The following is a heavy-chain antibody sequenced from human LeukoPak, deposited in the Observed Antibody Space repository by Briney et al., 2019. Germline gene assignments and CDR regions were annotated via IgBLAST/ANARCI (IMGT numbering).Heavy chain of an antibody. Sequence: SETLSLTCAVYGGSFSGYYWSWIRQPPGKGLEWIGEINHSGSTNYNPSLKSQVTISVDTSKNQFSLKLSSVTAADTAVYYCARGKRWLQYRYYFDYWGQGTLVTVSS. J-gene: IGHJ4*02. D-gene: IGHD5-24*01. CDR2: INHSGST. V-gene: IGHV4-34*01. CDR3: ARGKRWLQYRYYFDY. CDR1: GGSFSGYY.